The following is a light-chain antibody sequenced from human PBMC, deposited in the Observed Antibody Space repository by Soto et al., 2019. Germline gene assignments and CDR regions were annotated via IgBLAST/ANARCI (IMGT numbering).Light chain of an antibody. CDR1: RSVSSN. CDR3: QQYNNWPSLT. Sequence: EIVVTQSPATLSVSPRERATLSCRASRSVSSNLAWYQQKPGQAPRLLIYGASTRATGIPARFSGSGSGTEFTLTISSLQSEDFAVYYCQQYNNWPSLTFGGGTKVDIK. J-gene: IGKJ4*01. CDR2: GAS. V-gene: IGKV3-15*01.